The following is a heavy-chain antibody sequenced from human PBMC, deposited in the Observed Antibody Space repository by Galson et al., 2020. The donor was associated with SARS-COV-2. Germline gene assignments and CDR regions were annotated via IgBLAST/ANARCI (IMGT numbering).Heavy chain of an antibody. Sequence: GGSLRLSCAASGFTFDDYAMYWVRQVPGKGLEWVSGINRNAATILYADSVKGRFTTSRDNDKNSLYLQLNSLGAEDTALYYCARRLRLGGLSAQAYVVDIWGQGTMVVVSS. D-gene: IGHD3-16*02. J-gene: IGHJ3*02. CDR1: GFTFDDYA. CDR2: INRNAATI. CDR3: ARRLRLGGLSAQAYVVDI. V-gene: IGHV3-9*01.